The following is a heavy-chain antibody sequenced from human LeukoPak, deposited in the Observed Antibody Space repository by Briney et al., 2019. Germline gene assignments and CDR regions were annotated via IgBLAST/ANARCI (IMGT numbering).Heavy chain of an antibody. Sequence: ASVKVSCKASGYTFTTYGISWVRQAPGQGLEWMGWISAYNGNTKYAQKVQGRVTMTTDTSTSTAYMELRSLRSDDTAVYYCARDLFRIGKWLAKGLDYWGQGTLVTVAS. CDR3: ARDLFRIGKWLAKGLDY. D-gene: IGHD6-19*01. V-gene: IGHV1-18*01. J-gene: IGHJ4*02. CDR1: GYTFTTYG. CDR2: ISAYNGNT.